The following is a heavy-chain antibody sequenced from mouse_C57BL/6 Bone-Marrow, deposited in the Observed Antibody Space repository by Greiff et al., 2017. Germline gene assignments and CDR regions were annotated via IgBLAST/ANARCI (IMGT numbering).Heavy chain of an antibody. CDR2: ISSGGSYT. CDR3: ASSSWAWFAY. V-gene: IGHV5-6*01. J-gene: IGHJ3*01. Sequence: EVQGVESGGDLVKPGGSLKLSCAASGFTFSSYGMSWVRQTPDKRLEWVATISSGGSYTYYPDSVKGRFTISRDNAKNTLYLQMSSLKSEDTAMYYCASSSWAWFAYWGQVTLVTVSA. CDR1: GFTFSSYG. D-gene: IGHD1-1*01.